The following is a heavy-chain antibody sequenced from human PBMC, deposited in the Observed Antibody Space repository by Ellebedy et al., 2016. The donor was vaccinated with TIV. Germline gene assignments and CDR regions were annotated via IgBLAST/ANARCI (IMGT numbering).Heavy chain of an antibody. Sequence: PGGSLRLSCAASGFTFSSYAMSWVRQAPGKGLEWVSTMSGSGGSTYHADSVKGRITISRDNSKNTLYLQMSSLRAEDTAVYYCARGVCGSACYQDANWFDPWGQGTLVTVSS. J-gene: IGHJ5*02. CDR3: ARGVCGSACYQDANWFDP. V-gene: IGHV3-23*01. CDR2: MSGSGGST. D-gene: IGHD2-21*02. CDR1: GFTFSSYA.